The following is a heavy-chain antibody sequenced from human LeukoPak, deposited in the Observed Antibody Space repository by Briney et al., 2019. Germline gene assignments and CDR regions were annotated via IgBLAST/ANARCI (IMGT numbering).Heavy chain of an antibody. D-gene: IGHD5-12*01. Sequence: SETLSLTCTVSGGSISSYYWSWIRQPPGKGLEWIGYIYYSGSTNYNPSLKSRVTISVDTSKNQFSLKLSSVTAADTAVYYCARLLGPATGSSHWGQGTLVTVSS. J-gene: IGHJ4*02. CDR2: IYYSGST. V-gene: IGHV4-59*01. CDR3: ARLLGPATGSSH. CDR1: GGSISSYY.